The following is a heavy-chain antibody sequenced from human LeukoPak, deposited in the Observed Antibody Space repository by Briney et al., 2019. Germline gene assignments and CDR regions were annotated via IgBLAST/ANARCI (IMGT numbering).Heavy chain of an antibody. CDR1: GYSFTSYG. CDR3: ARDPKTTARIAAAGTTTGY. Sequence: ASVKVSCKASGYSFTSYGISWVRQAPGQGLEWMGRIIPILGIANYAQKFQGRVTITADKSTSTAYMEQSSLRSEDTAVYYCARDPKTTARIAAAGTTTGYWGQGTLVTVSS. J-gene: IGHJ4*02. D-gene: IGHD6-13*01. CDR2: IIPILGIA. V-gene: IGHV1-69*04.